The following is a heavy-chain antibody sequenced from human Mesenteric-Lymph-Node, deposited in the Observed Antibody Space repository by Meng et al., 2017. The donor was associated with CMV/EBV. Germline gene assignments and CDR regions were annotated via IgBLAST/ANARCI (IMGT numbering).Heavy chain of an antibody. Sequence: GGSLRLSCAASGFTFSSYEMNWVRQAPGKRLEWLAYISNSGSPIHYADSVKGRFIISRDNTKNSLYLKMNSLRGEDTAIYYCARGGYYDPYFWGQGTLVTVSS. CDR1: GFTFSSYE. CDR2: ISNSGSPI. CDR3: ARGGYYDPYF. V-gene: IGHV3-48*03. D-gene: IGHD3-22*01. J-gene: IGHJ4*02.